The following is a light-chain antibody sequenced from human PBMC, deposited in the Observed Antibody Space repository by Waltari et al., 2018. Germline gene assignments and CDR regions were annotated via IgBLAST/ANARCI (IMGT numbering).Light chain of an antibody. Sequence: SYDLTQSPSVSVSPGQTARITCSGDKLEDQYANWYQQKAGPSPVLVIYQDTKRPLGIPGRFSGSSSGNTATLTISGTQSLDEADYFCQVWDTTTAVFGGGTKVTVL. CDR1: KLEDQY. J-gene: IGLJ3*02. CDR3: QVWDTTTAV. CDR2: QDT. V-gene: IGLV3-1*01.